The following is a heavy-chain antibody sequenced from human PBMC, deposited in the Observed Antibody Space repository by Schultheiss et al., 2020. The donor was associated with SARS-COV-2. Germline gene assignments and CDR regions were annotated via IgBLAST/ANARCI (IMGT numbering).Heavy chain of an antibody. J-gene: IGHJ4*02. CDR1: GYTFTSYY. CDR2: INPSGGST. V-gene: IGHV1-46*01. Sequence: ASVKVSCKASGYTFTSYYMHWVRQAPGQGLEWMGIINPSGGSTSYAQKFQGRVTMTRDTSTSTVYMELSSLRFEDTAMYYCAREGVAGCVNYWGQGTLVTVSS. CDR3: AREGVAGCVNY. D-gene: IGHD2-8*02.